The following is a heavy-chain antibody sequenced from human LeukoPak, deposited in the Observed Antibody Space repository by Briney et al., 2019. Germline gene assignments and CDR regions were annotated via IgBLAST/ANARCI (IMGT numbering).Heavy chain of an antibody. Sequence: SETLSLTCTVSGDSISNHYWNWIRQPPGKGLEGIGYVFSSGRTDYNPSLKSRVTISLDTSRNLFSLSLTSVTAADSAVYYCGRHFGDSSWSFYTDYWGQGTLVTVSS. CDR1: GDSISNHY. D-gene: IGHD3-10*01. CDR3: GRHFGDSSWSFYTDY. CDR2: VFSSGRT. J-gene: IGHJ4*02. V-gene: IGHV4-59*08.